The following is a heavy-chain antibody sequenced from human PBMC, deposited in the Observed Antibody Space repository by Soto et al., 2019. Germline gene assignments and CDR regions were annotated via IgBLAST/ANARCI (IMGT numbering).Heavy chain of an antibody. Sequence: QVQLVESGGGVVQPGRSLRLSCAASGFTFSSYGMHWVRQAPGKGLEWVAVIRYDGSNKYYADSVKGRFTISRDNSKNTLYLQMNSLRAEDTAVYYCARDDILTGYPYYYGMDVWGQGTTVTVSS. J-gene: IGHJ6*02. CDR1: GFTFSSYG. D-gene: IGHD3-9*01. V-gene: IGHV3-33*01. CDR2: IRYDGSNK. CDR3: ARDDILTGYPYYYGMDV.